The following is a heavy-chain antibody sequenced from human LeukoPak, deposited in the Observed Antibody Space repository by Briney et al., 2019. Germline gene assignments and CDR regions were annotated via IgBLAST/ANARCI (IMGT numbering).Heavy chain of an antibody. Sequence: ASVKVSCKASGGTFSSYAIGWVRQAPGQGLEWMGRIIPIFGTANYAQKFQGRVTITTDESTSTAYMELSSLRSEGTAVYYCARDRDLVLATAANHNWFDPWGQGTPVTVSS. J-gene: IGHJ5*02. V-gene: IGHV1-69*05. D-gene: IGHD2-2*01. CDR1: GGTFSSYA. CDR2: IIPIFGTA. CDR3: ARDRDLVLATAANHNWFDP.